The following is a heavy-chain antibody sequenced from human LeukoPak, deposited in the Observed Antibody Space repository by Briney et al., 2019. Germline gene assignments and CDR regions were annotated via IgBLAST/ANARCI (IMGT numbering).Heavy chain of an antibody. V-gene: IGHV3-53*01. CDR3: AKTQGHYDSSGYYPDY. CDR2: IYSGGST. Sequence: GGSLRLSCAASGFTVSSNYMSWVRQAPGKGLEWVSVIYSGGSTYYADSVKGRFTISRDNSKNTLYLQMNSLRAEDTAVYYCAKTQGHYDSSGYYPDYWGQGTLVTVSS. D-gene: IGHD3-22*01. CDR1: GFTVSSNY. J-gene: IGHJ4*02.